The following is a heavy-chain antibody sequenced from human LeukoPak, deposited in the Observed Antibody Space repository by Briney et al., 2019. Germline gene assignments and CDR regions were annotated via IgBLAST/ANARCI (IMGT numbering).Heavy chain of an antibody. CDR3: ARDWAGGPHDY. D-gene: IGHD3-10*01. CDR2: ISSSGNNI. J-gene: IGHJ4*02. CDR1: GFTFSDYY. Sequence: PGGSLRLSCAASGFTFSDYYMSWIRQAPGKGLEWVSYISSSGNNIYYADSVKGRFTISRDNAKNPLYLQMNSLRAEDTAVYYCARDWAGGPHDYWGQGTLVTVSS. V-gene: IGHV3-11*04.